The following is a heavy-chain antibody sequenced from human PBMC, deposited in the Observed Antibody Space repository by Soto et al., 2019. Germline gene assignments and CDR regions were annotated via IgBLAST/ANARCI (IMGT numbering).Heavy chain of an antibody. D-gene: IGHD6-13*01. CDR2: IIPIFGTA. CDR3: ARDGGIEAAVPQRPCDY. J-gene: IGHJ4*02. V-gene: IGHV1-69*12. Sequence: QVQLVQSGAEVKKPGSSVKVSCKASAGTFSSYAISWVRQAPGQGLEWMGGIIPIFGTATYAQKFQGRVTITADESTSTAYMELSSLRSEDTAVYYCARDGGIEAAVPQRPCDYWGQGTLVTVSS. CDR1: AGTFSSYA.